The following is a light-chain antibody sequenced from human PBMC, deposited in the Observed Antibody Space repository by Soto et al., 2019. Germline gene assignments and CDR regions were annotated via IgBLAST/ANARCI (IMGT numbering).Light chain of an antibody. Sequence: EIVMTQSPATLSVSPGDRATLSCRASQNIGSTLAWYQQRPGQAPRLLIYLASTRAAGVPARFTGSGSGTEFTLTISSLQSEDFAVYYCQQYNNWPPITFGQGTRLEIK. J-gene: IGKJ5*01. CDR2: LAS. CDR1: QNIGST. V-gene: IGKV3-15*01. CDR3: QQYNNWPPIT.